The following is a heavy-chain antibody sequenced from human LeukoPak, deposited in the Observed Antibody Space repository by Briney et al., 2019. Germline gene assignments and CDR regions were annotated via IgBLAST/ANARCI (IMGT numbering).Heavy chain of an antibody. V-gene: IGHV3-74*01. Sequence: GGSLRLSCAASGFTFSHYWMHWVRQAPGKGLVWVSRINSDRSSTDYADSVKDRFTISRDNARNTLFLRMNSLRAEDTAVYYCARSHRGAYYYYGMDVWGQGTAVTVSS. CDR1: GFTFSHYW. CDR3: ARSHRGAYYYYGMDV. J-gene: IGHJ6*02. CDR2: INSDRSST.